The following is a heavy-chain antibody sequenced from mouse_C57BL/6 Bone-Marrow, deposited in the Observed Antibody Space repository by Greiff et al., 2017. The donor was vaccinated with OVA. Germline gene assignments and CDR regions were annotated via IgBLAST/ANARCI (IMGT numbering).Heavy chain of an antibody. D-gene: IGHD2-1*01. CDR3: ARQGYGNYPDY. Sequence: EVKVVESGGDLVKPGGSLKLSCAASGFTFNSYGMSWVRQTPDKRLEWVATISSGGSYTYYPDSVKGRFTISRDNAKNTLYLQMSSLKSEDTAMYYCARQGYGNYPDYWGQGTTLTVSS. CDR1: GFTFNSYG. CDR2: ISSGGSYT. V-gene: IGHV5-6*01. J-gene: IGHJ2*01.